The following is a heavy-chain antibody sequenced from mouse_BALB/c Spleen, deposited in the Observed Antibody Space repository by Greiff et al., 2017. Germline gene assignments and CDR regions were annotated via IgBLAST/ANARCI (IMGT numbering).Heavy chain of an antibody. Sequence: VQLQQSGPGLVQPSQSLSITCTVSGFSLTSYGVHWVRQSPGKGLEWLGVIWSGGSTDYNAAFISRLSISKDNSKSQVFFKMNSLQANDTAIYYCAPYGNYGGYYAMDYWGQGTSVTVSS. CDR2: IWSGGST. CDR3: APYGNYGGYYAMDY. J-gene: IGHJ4*01. CDR1: GFSLTSYG. V-gene: IGHV2-2*02. D-gene: IGHD2-10*02.